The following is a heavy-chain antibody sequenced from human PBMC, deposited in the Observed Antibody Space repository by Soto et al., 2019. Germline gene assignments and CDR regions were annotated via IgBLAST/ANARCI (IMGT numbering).Heavy chain of an antibody. D-gene: IGHD3-10*01. V-gene: IGHV4-30-4*01. CDR1: GGSISSGDYH. Sequence: PSETLSLTCTVSGGSISSGDYHWSWIRQPPGKGLEWIGYIHYSGSTYYNPSLKSRVTISVDTSKNQFSLKLSSVTAADTAVYYCARVGGFGATTIDYWGQGTLVTVSS. J-gene: IGHJ4*02. CDR3: ARVGGFGATTIDY. CDR2: IHYSGST.